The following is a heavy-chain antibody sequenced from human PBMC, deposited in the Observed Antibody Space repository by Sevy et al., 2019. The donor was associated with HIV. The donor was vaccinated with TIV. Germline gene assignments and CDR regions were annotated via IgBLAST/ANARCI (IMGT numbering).Heavy chain of an antibody. V-gene: IGHV3-23*01. CDR2: ITMSGGST. CDR3: AKRKGLGYYYYGMDV. Sequence: QPGGSLRLSCAASGFTFSSYAMTWVRQAPGKGLEWVSTITMSGGSTYHADSVKGRFTISRDNSKNTLYLQMNSLRAEDTAVYYCAKRKGLGYYYYGMDVWGQGTTVTVSS. D-gene: IGHD3-22*01. CDR1: GFTFSSYA. J-gene: IGHJ6*02.